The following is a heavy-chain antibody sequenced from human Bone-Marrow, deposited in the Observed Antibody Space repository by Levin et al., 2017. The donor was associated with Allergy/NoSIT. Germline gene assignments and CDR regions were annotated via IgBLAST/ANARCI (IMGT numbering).Heavy chain of an antibody. CDR2: ITSGGTGT. D-gene: IGHD2/OR15-2a*01. Sequence: PGGSLRLSCAASGFTFSDYEMNWIRQAPGKGLTWLSYITSGGTGTFYADSVKGRFTISRDNARNTLYLQMNSLTDEDTGIYYCAREPQVPLAIEFDYWGQGILVTVSS. CDR1: GFTFSDYE. V-gene: IGHV3-48*03. J-gene: IGHJ4*02. CDR3: AREPQVPLAIEFDY.